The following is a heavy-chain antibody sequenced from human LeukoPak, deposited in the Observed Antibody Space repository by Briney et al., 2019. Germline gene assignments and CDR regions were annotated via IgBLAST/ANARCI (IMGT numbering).Heavy chain of an antibody. CDR3: ASGGYYYDSSGRNPFDY. CDR2: INPNSGGT. D-gene: IGHD3-22*01. J-gene: IGHJ4*02. Sequence: ASVKVSCKASGYTFTGYYIHWVRQAPGQGLEWMGWINPNSGGTNYAQKFQGRVTMTRDTSISTAYMELSRVRSDDTAVYYCASGGYYYDSSGRNPFDYWGQGTLVTVSS. CDR1: GYTFTGYY. V-gene: IGHV1-2*02.